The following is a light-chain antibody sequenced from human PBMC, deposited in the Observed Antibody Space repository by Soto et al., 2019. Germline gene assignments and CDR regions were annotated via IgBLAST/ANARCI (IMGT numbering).Light chain of an antibody. CDR2: GAS. CDR1: QSVSSNS. CDR3: QQYGNSLT. V-gene: IGKV3-20*01. Sequence: EIVLTQSPGTLSLSPGERATLSCRASQSVSSNSLAWYQLKPGQAPRLLIFGASTRATGIPDRFSGSGSGTDFTLTINRLEPEDFAVYYCQQYGNSLTFGGGTKVEIK. J-gene: IGKJ4*01.